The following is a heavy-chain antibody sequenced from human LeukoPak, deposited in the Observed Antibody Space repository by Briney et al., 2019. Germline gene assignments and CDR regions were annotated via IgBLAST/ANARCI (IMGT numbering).Heavy chain of an antibody. CDR2: INPNSGGT. CDR1: GYTFTGYY. D-gene: IGHD5-18*01. J-gene: IGHJ4*02. Sequence: ASVKVSCKASGYTFTGYYMHWVRQAPGQGLEWMGWINPNSGGTNYAQKFQGRVTMTRDTSISTAYMELSRLRSDDTAVYYCARYRGYSYGFPDYWGQGTLVTVPS. V-gene: IGHV1-2*02. CDR3: ARYRGYSYGFPDY.